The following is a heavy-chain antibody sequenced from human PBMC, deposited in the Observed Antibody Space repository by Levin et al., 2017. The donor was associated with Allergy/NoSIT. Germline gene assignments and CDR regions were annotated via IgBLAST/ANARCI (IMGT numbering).Heavy chain of an antibody. V-gene: IGHV4-31*03. CDR3: AREGEYGDSYD. CDR1: GGSIRRGGYY. Sequence: SETLSLTCTDSGGSIRRGGYYWNWIRQHPGKGLEWIGYIYHSGTTNYNPSFKSRVTISEDRSQNQVSLKLYSVTSAGTAVYYCAREGEYGDSYDWGQGILVTVSS. CDR2: IYHSGTT. D-gene: IGHD4-17*01. J-gene: IGHJ4*02.